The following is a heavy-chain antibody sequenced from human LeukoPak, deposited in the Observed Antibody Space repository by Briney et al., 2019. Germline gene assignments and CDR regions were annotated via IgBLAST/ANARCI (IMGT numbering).Heavy chain of an antibody. J-gene: IGHJ5*02. CDR2: IYHSGST. CDR1: GGSFSSSSYY. V-gene: IGHV4-30-2*01. D-gene: IGHD1/OR15-1a*01. Sequence: SETLSLTCTVSGGSFSSSSYYWSWIRQPPGKGLEWIGYIYHSGSTYYNPSLKSRVTISVDRSKNQFSLKLSSVTAADTAVYYCALLWEQDNWFDPWGQETLVTVSS. CDR3: ALLWEQDNWFDP.